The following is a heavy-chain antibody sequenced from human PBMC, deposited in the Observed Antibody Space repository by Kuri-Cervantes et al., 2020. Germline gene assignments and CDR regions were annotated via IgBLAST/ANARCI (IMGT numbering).Heavy chain of an antibody. CDR3: ASLADCSGGSCYPGNYGMDV. J-gene: IGHJ6*02. CDR1: GFTFSSYW. CDR2: IKQDGSEK. D-gene: IGHD2-15*01. Sequence: GESLKISCAASGFTFSSYWMSWVRQAPGKGLEWVANIKQDGSEKYYVDSVKGRFTISRDNAKNSLCLQMNSLRAEDTAVYYCASLADCSGGSCYPGNYGMDVWGQGTTVTVSS. V-gene: IGHV3-7*01.